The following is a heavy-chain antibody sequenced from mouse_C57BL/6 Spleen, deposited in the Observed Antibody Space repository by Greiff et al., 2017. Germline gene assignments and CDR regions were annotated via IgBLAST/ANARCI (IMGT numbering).Heavy chain of an antibody. V-gene: IGHV1-82*01. CDR3: ARWRAGSPYWYFDV. D-gene: IGHD3-3*01. CDR1: GYAFSSSW. CDR2: IYPGDGDT. Sequence: VKLMESGPELVKPGASVKISCKASGYAFSSSWMNWVKQRPGKGLEWIGRIYPGDGDTNYNGKFKGKATLTADKSSSTAYMQLSSLTSEDSAVYFCARWRAGSPYWYFDVWGTGTTVTVSS. J-gene: IGHJ1*03.